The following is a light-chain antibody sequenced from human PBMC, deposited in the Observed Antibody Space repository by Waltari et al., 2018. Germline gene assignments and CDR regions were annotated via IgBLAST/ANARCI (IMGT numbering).Light chain of an antibody. Sequence: DIQMTQSPSTLAASVGDRVTITCRASQTIGGWLAWYQQKPGKAPKLRIYKAAILESGVPSRFTGSASGTEFTLTISSLQTDDFATYDCQQYHRYSAFGQGTKVEIK. V-gene: IGKV1-5*03. CDR2: KAA. CDR3: QQYHRYSA. CDR1: QTIGGW. J-gene: IGKJ1*01.